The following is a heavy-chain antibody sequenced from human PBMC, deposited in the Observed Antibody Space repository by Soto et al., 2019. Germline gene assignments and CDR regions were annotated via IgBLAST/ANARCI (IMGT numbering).Heavy chain of an antibody. CDR1: GYSFTSYW. CDR3: AIPYSGSYDNKDY. D-gene: IGHD1-26*01. Sequence: PGEPLKISCKGSGYSFTSYWISWVRQMPGKGLEWMGRIDPSDSYTNYSPSFQGHVTISADKSISTAYLQWSSLKASDTAMYYCAIPYSGSYDNKDYWGQGTLVTVSS. V-gene: IGHV5-10-1*01. CDR2: IDPSDSYT. J-gene: IGHJ4*02.